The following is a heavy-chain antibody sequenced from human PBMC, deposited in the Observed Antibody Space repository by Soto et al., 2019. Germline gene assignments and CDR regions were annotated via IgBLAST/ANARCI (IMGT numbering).Heavy chain of an antibody. CDR1: GFTFSSYS. CDR2: ISSSSSYI. V-gene: IGHV3-21*01. CDR3: ARDRIKYSGYEPCDY. J-gene: IGHJ4*02. D-gene: IGHD5-12*01. Sequence: GGSLRLSCAASGFTFSSYSMNWVRQAPGKGLEWVSSISSSSSYIYYADSVKGRFTISRDNAKNSLYLQMNSLRAEDTAVYYCARDRIKYSGYEPCDYWGQGTLVTVSS.